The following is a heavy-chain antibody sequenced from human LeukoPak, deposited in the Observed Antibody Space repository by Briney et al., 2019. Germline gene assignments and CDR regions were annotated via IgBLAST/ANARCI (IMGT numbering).Heavy chain of an antibody. CDR1: GYTFTSYD. J-gene: IGHJ4*02. V-gene: IGHV1-8*01. Sequence: GASVKVSCKASGYTFTSYDINWVRQATGQGLEWMGWMNPNSGNTGYAQKFQGRVTMTRDTSISTAYMELSRLRSDDTAVYYCAREYYDILTGYRNFDYWGQGTLVTVSS. D-gene: IGHD3-9*01. CDR3: AREYYDILTGYRNFDY. CDR2: MNPNSGNT.